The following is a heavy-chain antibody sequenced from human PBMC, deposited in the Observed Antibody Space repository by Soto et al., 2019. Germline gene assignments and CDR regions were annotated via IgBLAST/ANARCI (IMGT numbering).Heavy chain of an antibody. CDR3: ANDCGYSYGPYYFDY. CDR2: ISGSGGST. V-gene: IGHV3-23*01. D-gene: IGHD5-18*01. CDR1: GFTFSSYA. Sequence: GGSLRLSCAASGFTFSSYAMSWVRQAPGKGLEWVSAISGSGGSTYYADSVKGRFTISRDNSKNTLYLQMNSLRAEDTAVYYGANDCGYSYGPYYFDYWGQGSLVTVSS. J-gene: IGHJ4*02.